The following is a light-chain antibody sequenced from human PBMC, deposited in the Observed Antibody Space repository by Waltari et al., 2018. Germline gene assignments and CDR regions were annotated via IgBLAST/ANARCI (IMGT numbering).Light chain of an antibody. CDR2: DVS. CDR3: CSYAGSSTHVL. V-gene: IGLV2-23*02. Sequence: QSALIQPASVSGSPGQSITISCTGTRSDVGGYNYVSWYQQYPDKAPKLMIYDVSKRPSGVSNRFSGSKSGNTASLTISGLQAEDEADYYCCSYAGSSTHVLFGGGTKLTVL. J-gene: IGLJ2*01. CDR1: RSDVGGYNY.